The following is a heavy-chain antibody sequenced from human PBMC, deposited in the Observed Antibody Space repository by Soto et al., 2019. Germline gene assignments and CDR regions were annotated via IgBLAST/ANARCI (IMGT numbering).Heavy chain of an antibody. J-gene: IGHJ3*02. CDR2: IYYSGST. D-gene: IGHD6-6*01. Sequence: SETLSLTCTVSGGSISSYYWSWIRQPPGKGLEWIGYIYYSGSTNYNPSLKSRVTISVDTSKNQFSLKLSSVTAADTAVYYCARAPARTRTYAFDIWCQEAMQTVS. CDR1: GGSISSYY. V-gene: IGHV4-59*01. CDR3: ARAPARTRTYAFDI.